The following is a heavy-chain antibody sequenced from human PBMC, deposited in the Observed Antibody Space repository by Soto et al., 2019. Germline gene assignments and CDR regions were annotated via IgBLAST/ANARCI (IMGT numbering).Heavy chain of an antibody. D-gene: IGHD2-8*01. CDR1: GYTFTRYG. CDR2: ISGCNGDT. Sequence: ASVKVSCKASGYTFTRYGISWVRQAPGQGLEWMGWISGCNGDTNYAQKFQGRVTMTVDTSTTTAFMELTSLTSDDRAVYYCAKNGQPPYYYYGMDVWGQGTTVTVSS. J-gene: IGHJ6*02. CDR3: AKNGQPPYYYYGMDV. V-gene: IGHV1-18*01.